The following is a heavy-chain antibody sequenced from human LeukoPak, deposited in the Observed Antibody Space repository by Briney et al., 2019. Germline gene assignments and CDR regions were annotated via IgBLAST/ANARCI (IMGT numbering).Heavy chain of an antibody. D-gene: IGHD3-10*01. J-gene: IGHJ6*02. CDR3: ARVNYYYGSGSYSSYYGMDV. V-gene: IGHV1-2*02. CDR2: INPNSGGT. Sequence: GASVKLCCRASGCTFTGCYMNWVRQAPGQGLEWMGWINPNSGGTGCAQKFQGRVTVARDTSIGTAYMELSRLRSDDTAVYYCARVNYYYGSGSYSSYYGMDVWGQGTTVTVS. CDR1: GCTFTGCY.